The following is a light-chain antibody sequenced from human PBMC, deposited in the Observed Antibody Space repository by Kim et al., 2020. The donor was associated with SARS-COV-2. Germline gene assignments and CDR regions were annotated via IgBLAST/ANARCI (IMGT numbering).Light chain of an antibody. V-gene: IGKV4-1*01. CDR2: WAS. Sequence: ATINCKSSQTIVYRSNSLNYLAWYQQKPGQPPKWLINWASTRESGVPDRFSGSGSGTDFTLTISSLQAEDAALYYCQHYYSAPFTFGGGTKVDIK. CDR3: QHYYSAPFT. J-gene: IGKJ4*01. CDR1: QTIVYRSNSLNY.